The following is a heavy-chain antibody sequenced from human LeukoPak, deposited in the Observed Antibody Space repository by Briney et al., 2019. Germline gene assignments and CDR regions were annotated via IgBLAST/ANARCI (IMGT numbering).Heavy chain of an antibody. CDR3: ARDRHEPGP. D-gene: IGHD1-14*01. CDR1: GGSISSSSYY. J-gene: IGHJ3*01. CDR2: IYYSGIT. V-gene: IGHV4-39*07. Sequence: SETLSLTCTVSGGSISSSSYYWDWIRQPPGEGLEWIGSIYYSGITYYNPSLKSRVTISVDTSKNQFSLKLTSVTAADTAMYYCARDRHEPGPWGPGTMVTVSS.